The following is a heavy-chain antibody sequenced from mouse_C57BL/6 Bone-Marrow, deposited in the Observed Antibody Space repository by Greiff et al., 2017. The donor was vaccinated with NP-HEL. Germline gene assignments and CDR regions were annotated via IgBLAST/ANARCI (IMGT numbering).Heavy chain of an antibody. CDR2: INPYNGGT. Sequence: VQLQQSGPVLVKPGASVKMSCKASGYTFTDYYMNWVKQSHGKSLEWIGVINPYNGGTSYNQKFKGKATLTVDKSSSTAYMELNSLTSEDSAVYYCARPLLRSSYYAMDYWGQGTSVTVSS. V-gene: IGHV1-19*01. CDR3: ARPLLRSSYYAMDY. CDR1: GYTFTDYY. D-gene: IGHD1-1*01. J-gene: IGHJ4*01.